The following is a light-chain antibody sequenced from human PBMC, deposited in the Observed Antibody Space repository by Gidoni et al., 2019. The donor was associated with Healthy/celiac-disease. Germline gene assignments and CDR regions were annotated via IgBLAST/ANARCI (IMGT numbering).Light chain of an antibody. Sequence: PGQRVTISCSGSSSNIGSNAVSWYQQLPGTAPKLLIYDNNQRPSGVPDRFSGSKSGTSASLAISELQSEDAADYYCASWDDSLNVHVVFGGGTKLTVL. CDR3: ASWDDSLNVHVV. CDR2: DNN. V-gene: IGLV1-44*01. CDR1: SSNIGSNA. J-gene: IGLJ2*01.